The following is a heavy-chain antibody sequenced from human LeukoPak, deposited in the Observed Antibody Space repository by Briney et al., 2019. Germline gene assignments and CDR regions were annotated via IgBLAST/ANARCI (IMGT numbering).Heavy chain of an antibody. V-gene: IGHV4-38-2*02. CDR2: VYHNGSA. CDR1: GYLIRSGYF. D-gene: IGHD6-13*01. Sequence: PSETLSLMCSVSGYLIRSGYFWGWIRQPPGKGLEWIASVYHNGSAYYNPSLKSRASISVDTSSSQFSLTLTSVSVADTAVYHCARLSSWFVAFWGQGSQVTVSS. CDR3: ARLSSWFVAF. J-gene: IGHJ4*02.